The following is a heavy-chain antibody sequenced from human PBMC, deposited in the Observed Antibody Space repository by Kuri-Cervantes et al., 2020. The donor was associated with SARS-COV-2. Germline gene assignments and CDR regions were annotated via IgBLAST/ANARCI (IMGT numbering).Heavy chain of an antibody. CDR1: GFTFSSYS. J-gene: IGHJ4*02. CDR3: ARGLSAGSSWSPIDY. Sequence: GESLKISCAASGFTFSSYSMNWVRQAPGKGLEWVSSISSSSTIYYADSVKGRFTISRDNAKNSLYLQMNSLRAEDTAVYYCARGLSAGSSWSPIDYWGQGTLVTVSS. V-gene: IGHV3-48*01. CDR2: ISSSSTI. D-gene: IGHD6-13*01.